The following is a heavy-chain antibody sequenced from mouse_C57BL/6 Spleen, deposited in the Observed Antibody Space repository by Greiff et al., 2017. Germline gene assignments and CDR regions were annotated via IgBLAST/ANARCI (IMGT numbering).Heavy chain of an antibody. J-gene: IGHJ2*01. CDR3: ASPTLDY. CDR1: GYSITSGYY. Sequence: EVKLQESGPGLVKPSQSLSLTCSVTGYSITSGYYWNWIRQFPGNKLEWMGYISYDGSNNYNPSLKNRISITRDTSKNQFFLKLNSVTTEDTATYYCASPTLDYWGQGTTLTVSS. D-gene: IGHD4-1*02. V-gene: IGHV3-6*01. CDR2: ISYDGSN.